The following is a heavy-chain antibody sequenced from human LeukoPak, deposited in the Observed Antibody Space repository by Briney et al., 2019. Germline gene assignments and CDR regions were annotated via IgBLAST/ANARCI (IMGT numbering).Heavy chain of an antibody. D-gene: IGHD5-12*01. V-gene: IGHV4-61*05. Sequence: PSETLSLTCTVSGGSISGSSYYWGWIRQPPGKGLEWIGYIYYSGSTNYNPSLKSRVTISVDTSKNQFSLKLSSVTAADTAVYYCARAPVATPSEFDYWGQGTLVTVSS. CDR2: IYYSGST. CDR3: ARAPVATPSEFDY. J-gene: IGHJ4*02. CDR1: GGSISGSSYY.